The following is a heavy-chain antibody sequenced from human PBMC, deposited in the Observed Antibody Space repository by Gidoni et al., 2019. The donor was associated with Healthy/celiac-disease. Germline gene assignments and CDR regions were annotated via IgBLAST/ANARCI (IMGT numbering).Heavy chain of an antibody. CDR2: ISSSSSYI. CDR3: ARPLPVGYYDSSGYLY. Sequence: EVQLVESGGGLVKPGGSLRLSCAASGFTFSSYSMNWVRQAPGKGLEWVSSISSSSSYIYYADSVKGRFTISRDIAKNSLYLQMNSLRAEDTAVYYCARPLPVGYYDSSGYLYWGQGTLVTVSS. V-gene: IGHV3-21*01. J-gene: IGHJ4*02. CDR1: GFTFSSYS. D-gene: IGHD3-22*01.